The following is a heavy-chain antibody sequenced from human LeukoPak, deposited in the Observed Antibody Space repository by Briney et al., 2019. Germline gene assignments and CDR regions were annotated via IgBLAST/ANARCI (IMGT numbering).Heavy chain of an antibody. CDR1: GYTFSDYT. J-gene: IGHJ4*02. V-gene: IGHV3-48*01. CDR3: TRDLEY. Sequence: GGSLRLSCGASGYTFSDYTMNWVRQAPGKGPEWVSYISSGGSVMHYADSVKGQFPISRDNVETSLYLQMNSLRVEDTAVYYCTRDLEYWGKGVLVTVSS. CDR2: ISSGGSVM.